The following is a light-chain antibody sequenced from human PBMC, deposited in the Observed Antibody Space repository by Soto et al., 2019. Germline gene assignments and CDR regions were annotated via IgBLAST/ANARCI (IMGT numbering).Light chain of an antibody. CDR3: ETWDSNPHV. CDR1: SGHSSYI. CDR2: LEGSGSY. J-gene: IGLJ1*01. Sequence: QPVLTQSSSASASLGSSVKLTCTLSSGHSSYIIAWHQQQPGKAPRYLMKLEGSGSYNKGSGVPDRFSGSSSGADRYLTISTLNSEDEDDYYCETWDSNPHVFGTGTKVTV. V-gene: IGLV4-60*03.